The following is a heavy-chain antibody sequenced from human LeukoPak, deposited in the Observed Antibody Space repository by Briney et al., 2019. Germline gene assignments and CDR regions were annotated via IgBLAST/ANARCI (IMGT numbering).Heavy chain of an antibody. V-gene: IGHV1-58*02. Sequence: SVKVSCKTSGFTFSNSAMQWVRQARGQPLEWIGWVIVGSGKTHYAQRFRDRVMITRDMSTNTASLEVSSLTSEDTAVYYCAAELYSGIFGRRCSFAYWGQGTLVTVSS. CDR1: GFTFSNSA. CDR2: VIVGSGKT. CDR3: AAELYSGIFGRRCSFAY. D-gene: IGHD1-26*01. J-gene: IGHJ4*02.